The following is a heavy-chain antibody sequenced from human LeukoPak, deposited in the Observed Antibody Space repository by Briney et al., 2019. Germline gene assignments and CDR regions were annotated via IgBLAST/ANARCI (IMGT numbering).Heavy chain of an antibody. V-gene: IGHV3-7*01. CDR2: IKQDGSEK. CDR3: ARITTIFGVLKYYYYMDV. CDR1: GFTFSRYW. Sequence: GGSLRLSCAASGFTFSRYWMSWVRQAPGKGLEWVANIKQDGSEKYYVDSVKGRLTVSRDNAKNSLYLQMNSLRAGDTAVYYCARITTIFGVLKYYYYMDVWGKGTTVTVSS. D-gene: IGHD3-3*01. J-gene: IGHJ6*03.